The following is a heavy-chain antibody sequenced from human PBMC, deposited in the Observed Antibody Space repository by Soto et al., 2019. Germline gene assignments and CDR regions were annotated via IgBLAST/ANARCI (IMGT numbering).Heavy chain of an antibody. D-gene: IGHD1-26*01. Sequence: SETLSLTCTVSGVSVSRDYQWIWIRQPPGKGLEWIGHISYSGSPYYHPSLRSRLSISVDTSKNQFSLKVKSVTAADTAVYYCARAWDFWGQGTLVTVSS. CDR1: GVSVSRDYQ. V-gene: IGHV4-30-4*01. CDR2: ISYSGSP. CDR3: ARAWDF. J-gene: IGHJ1*01.